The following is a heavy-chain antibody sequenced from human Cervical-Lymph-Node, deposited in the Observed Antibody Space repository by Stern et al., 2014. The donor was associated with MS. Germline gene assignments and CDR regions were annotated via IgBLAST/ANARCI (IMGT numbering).Heavy chain of an antibody. CDR2: INPRDATT. J-gene: IGHJ4*02. CDR3: VREGESLKNFDY. Sequence: QVQLVQSGAEAKKPGASVKLFCKASGNIVTRHYMTWVRTAPGQGLAWMALINPRDATTDYAQRLRDRITMTRDTSTSTVYLELGSLRSEDTAVYYCVREGESLKNFDYWGQGTLLTVSS. V-gene: IGHV1-46*01. CDR1: GNIVTRHY.